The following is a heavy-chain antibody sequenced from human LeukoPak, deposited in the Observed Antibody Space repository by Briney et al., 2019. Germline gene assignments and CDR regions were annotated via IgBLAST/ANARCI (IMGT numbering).Heavy chain of an antibody. Sequence: GGSLRLSCAASGFTFSSYWMSWVRQAPGKGLEWVANIKQDGSEKYYVDSVKGRFTISRDNAKNSLYLQMNSLRAEDTAVYYCAREETRYSSSSNLFDYWGQGTLVTVSS. D-gene: IGHD6-13*01. J-gene: IGHJ4*02. CDR2: IKQDGSEK. CDR3: AREETRYSSSSNLFDY. CDR1: GFTFSSYW. V-gene: IGHV3-7*05.